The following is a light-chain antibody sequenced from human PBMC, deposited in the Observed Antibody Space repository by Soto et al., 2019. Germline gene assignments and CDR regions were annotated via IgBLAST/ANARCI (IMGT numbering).Light chain of an antibody. V-gene: IGLV2-23*02. CDR1: SSDVGTYDR. Sequence: QSALTQPASVSGSPGQSITFACTGTSSDVGTYDRVSWYQQHPDKAPKLMIYEVSKRPSGVSSRFSGSKSGNTASLTISGLQAEDEADYYCCSYAVSSPHVVFGGGTKLTVL. CDR2: EVS. CDR3: CSYAVSSPHVV. J-gene: IGLJ2*01.